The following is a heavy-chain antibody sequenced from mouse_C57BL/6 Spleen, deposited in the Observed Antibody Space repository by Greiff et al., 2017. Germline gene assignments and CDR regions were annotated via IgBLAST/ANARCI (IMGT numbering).Heavy chain of an antibody. Sequence: VQLQQSGAELVRPGASVTLSCKASGYTFTDYEMHWVKQTPVHGLEWIGAIDPETGGTAYNQKFKGKAILTADKSSSTAYMELRSLTSEGSAVYYCTDGGYDGLLGGKGAMDYWGQGTSVTVSS. V-gene: IGHV1-15*01. CDR1: GYTFTDYE. CDR3: TDGGYDGLLGGKGAMDY. D-gene: IGHD2-2*01. CDR2: IDPETGGT. J-gene: IGHJ4*01.